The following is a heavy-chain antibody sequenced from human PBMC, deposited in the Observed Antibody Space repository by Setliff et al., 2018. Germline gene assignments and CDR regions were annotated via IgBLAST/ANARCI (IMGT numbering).Heavy chain of an antibody. V-gene: IGHV1-69*05. D-gene: IGHD3-22*01. CDR3: ARVGDYYDSSGRLDAFDI. CDR1: GGSFSSYG. J-gene: IGHJ3*02. CDR2: TIPIFGTA. Sequence: GASVKVSCKASGGSFSSYGITWVRQAPGQGLEWMGGTIPIFGTANYAQKFQGRVTITTDESTSTAYMELSSLRSEDTAVYYCARVGDYYDSSGRLDAFDIWGQGTMVTVSS.